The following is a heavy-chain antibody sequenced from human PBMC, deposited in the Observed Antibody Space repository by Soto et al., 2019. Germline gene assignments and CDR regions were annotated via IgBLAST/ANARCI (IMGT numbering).Heavy chain of an antibody. V-gene: IGHV3-30-3*01. CDR2: ISYDGSNK. D-gene: IGHD3-16*01. Sequence: GGSLRLSCAASGFTFSSYVIHWVRQAPGKGLEWVAVISYDGSNKYYADSVKGRFTISRDNARNTLYLEMNSLRAEDTALYYCTRDIGGRWAYWGPGTLVTVSS. CDR3: TRDIGGRWAY. CDR1: GFTFSSYV. J-gene: IGHJ4*02.